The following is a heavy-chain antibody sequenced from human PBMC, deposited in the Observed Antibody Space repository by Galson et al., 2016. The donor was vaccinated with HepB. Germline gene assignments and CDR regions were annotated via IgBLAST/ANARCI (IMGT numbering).Heavy chain of an antibody. CDR1: GDSINRNNW. Sequence: ETLSLTCAVSGDSINRNNWWSWVRQPPGKGLEWIGEIYHSGSSNYNPSHKSQVTISVDKSNNQFSLKLNSVTAADTAVYYCARGDSSWGYWYFDLWGRGTLVTVSS. V-gene: IGHV4-4*02. D-gene: IGHD6-13*01. CDR3: ARGDSSWGYWYFDL. CDR2: IYHSGSS. J-gene: IGHJ2*01.